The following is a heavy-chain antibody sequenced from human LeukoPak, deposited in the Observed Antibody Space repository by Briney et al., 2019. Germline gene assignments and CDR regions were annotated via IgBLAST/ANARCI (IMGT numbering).Heavy chain of an antibody. CDR2: ISGDGGSI. CDR1: GFTFDDYA. CDR3: AREAGIAAAALDY. V-gene: IGHV3-43*02. Sequence: GGSLRLSCAASGFTFDDYAIYWVRQGPGKGLEWVSLISGDGGSIYYADSVKGRFTISRDNNKNSLYLQMNSLRAEDTAVYYCAREAGIAAAALDYWGQGTLVTVSS. D-gene: IGHD6-13*01. J-gene: IGHJ4*02.